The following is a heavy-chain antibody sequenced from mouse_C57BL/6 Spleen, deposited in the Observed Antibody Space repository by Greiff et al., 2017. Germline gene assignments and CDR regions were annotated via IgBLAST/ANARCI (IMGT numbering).Heavy chain of an antibody. CDR3: ARTIVTPSNYYAMDY. D-gene: IGHD2-5*01. J-gene: IGHJ4*01. CDR1: GFTFSDYG. Sequence: EVKLMESGGGLVKPGGSLKLSCAASGFTFSDYGMHWVRQAPEKGLEWVAYISSGSSTIYYADTVKGRFTISRDNAKNTLFLQMTSLRSEDTAMYYCARTIVTPSNYYAMDYWGQGTSVTVSS. V-gene: IGHV5-17*01. CDR2: ISSGSSTI.